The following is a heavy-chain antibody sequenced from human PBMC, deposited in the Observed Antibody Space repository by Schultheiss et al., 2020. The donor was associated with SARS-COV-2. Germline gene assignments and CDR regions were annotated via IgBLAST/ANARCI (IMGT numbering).Heavy chain of an antibody. D-gene: IGHD3-22*01. CDR2: IYSSGTT. Sequence: SETLSLTCAVSGGSISSGGYYWSWIRQPPGKGLEWIGRIYSSGTTNYNPSLDSRVTMSVDTSKNQFSLKLSSVTAADTAVYYCARGFYYDTSAFDYWGQGTLVTVSS. CDR1: GGSISSGGYY. CDR3: ARGFYYDTSAFDY. J-gene: IGHJ4*02. V-gene: IGHV4-61*02.